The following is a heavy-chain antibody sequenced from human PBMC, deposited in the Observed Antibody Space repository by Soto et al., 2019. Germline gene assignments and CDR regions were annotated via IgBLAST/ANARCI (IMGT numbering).Heavy chain of an antibody. CDR1: GFTFTSYW. V-gene: IGHV3-7*01. CDR3: AREDFYRFDY. Sequence: EVQLVESGGGLVQPGGSLRVSCAASGFTFTSYWMSWVRQAPGKGLEWVANIKEDGSAKYYLDSVKGRFTISRDNAKNSPYLQISSLRAEDTAVYYCAREDFYRFDYWGQGNLVTVSS. J-gene: IGHJ4*02. CDR2: IKEDGSAK.